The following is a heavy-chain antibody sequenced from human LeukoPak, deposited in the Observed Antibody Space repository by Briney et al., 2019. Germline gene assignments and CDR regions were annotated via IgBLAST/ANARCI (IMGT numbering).Heavy chain of an antibody. J-gene: IGHJ3*02. D-gene: IGHD3-22*01. CDR3: ARGLSLSGYLDAFDI. Sequence: GGSLRLSCAASGFTFSSYSMNWVRQALGKGLEWVSSITSISSSINYADSVKGRCTISRDNSKNTLYLQMNSLRVEDTAVYFCARGLSLSGYLDAFDIWGQGTMVTVSS. CDR1: GFTFSSYS. V-gene: IGHV3-21*04. CDR2: ITSISSSI.